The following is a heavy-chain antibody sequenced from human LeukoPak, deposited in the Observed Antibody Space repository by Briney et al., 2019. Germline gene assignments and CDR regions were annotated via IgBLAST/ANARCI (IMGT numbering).Heavy chain of an antibody. J-gene: IGHJ3*02. CDR2: INPDTGDT. CDR3: ARDHQSRDGSYYASAAFDI. D-gene: IGHD1-26*01. CDR1: GYTFTGYY. Sequence: ASVKVSCKASGYTFTGYYMHWVRQAPGQGLEWMGWINPDTGDTKYAQKFQGWVTMTRDTSISTAYMEMSRPRSDDTAVYYCARDHQSRDGSYYASAAFDIWGQGTMVTVSS. V-gene: IGHV1-2*04.